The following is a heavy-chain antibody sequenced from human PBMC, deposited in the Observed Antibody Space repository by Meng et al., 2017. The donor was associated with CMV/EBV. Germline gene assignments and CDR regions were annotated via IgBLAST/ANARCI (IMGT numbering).Heavy chain of an antibody. V-gene: IGHV3-30*03. CDR1: GFTFSSYS. CDR3: ARELGRWALDY. D-gene: IGHD1-26*01. J-gene: IGHJ4*02. Sequence: GESLKISCAASGFTFSSYSMNWVRQAPGKGLEWVAIISYDGSIKYYADSVKGRFTISRDNSKNTLYLQMNSLRAEDTAMYYCARELGRWALDYWGQGTLVTVSS. CDR2: ISYDGSIK.